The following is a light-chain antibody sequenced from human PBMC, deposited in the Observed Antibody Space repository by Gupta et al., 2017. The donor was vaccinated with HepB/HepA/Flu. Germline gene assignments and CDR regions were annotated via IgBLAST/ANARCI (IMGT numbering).Light chain of an antibody. V-gene: IGLV6-57*03. CDR1: RDNIASNY. CDR3: QSYDSNNVV. J-gene: IGLJ2*01. Sequence: NFMLTQPHPVSESPGKTVTIPCTRSRDNIASNYVQWYQQRPGSAPTTVIYDDNHRPSGVPDRFAGSIDSSSNSASLTISGLKTEDEADYYCQSYDSNNVVFGGGTKLTVL. CDR2: DDN.